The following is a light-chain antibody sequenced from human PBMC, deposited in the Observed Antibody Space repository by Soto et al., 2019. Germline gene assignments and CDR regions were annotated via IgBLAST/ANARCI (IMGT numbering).Light chain of an antibody. CDR1: QDISDV. CDR2: DAS. Sequence: IEMTQSPSALSASVGDRAAITCQASQDISDVLNWYQQQPGKAPKVLIYDASKLQTGVPSRFSGRGSGKDFTFTISSLQPDDSGTYYCQQFYDLPITFGQGTRLEIK. CDR3: QQFYDLPIT. J-gene: IGKJ5*01. V-gene: IGKV1-33*01.